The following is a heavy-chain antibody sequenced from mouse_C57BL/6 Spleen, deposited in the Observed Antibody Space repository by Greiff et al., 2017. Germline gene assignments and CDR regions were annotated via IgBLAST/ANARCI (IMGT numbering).Heavy chain of an antibody. CDR1: GFTFSSYA. CDR2: ISDGGSYT. Sequence: EVQLVESGGGLVKPGGSLKLSCAASGFTFSSYAMSWVRQTPEKRLEWVATISDGGSYTYYPDSVKGRFTISRDNAKNNLYLQMSHLKSEDTAMYYCARDGKNGNYAWFAYWGQGTLVTVSA. D-gene: IGHD2-1*01. CDR3: ARDGKNGNYAWFAY. V-gene: IGHV5-4*01. J-gene: IGHJ3*01.